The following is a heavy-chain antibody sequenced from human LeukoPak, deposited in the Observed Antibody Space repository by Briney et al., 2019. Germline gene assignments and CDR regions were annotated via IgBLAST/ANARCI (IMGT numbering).Heavy chain of an antibody. D-gene: IGHD3-3*01. J-gene: IGHJ4*02. Sequence: PGRSLRLSCTASGFTFGDYAMSWFRQAPGKGLEWVGFIRSKAYGGTTEYAASVKGRFTISRDDSKSIAYLQMNRLKTEDTAVYYCTRAQPVITILGVVILDYDYWGQGTLVTVSS. CDR3: TRAQPVITILGVVILDYDY. CDR1: GFTFGDYA. V-gene: IGHV3-49*03. CDR2: IRSKAYGGTT.